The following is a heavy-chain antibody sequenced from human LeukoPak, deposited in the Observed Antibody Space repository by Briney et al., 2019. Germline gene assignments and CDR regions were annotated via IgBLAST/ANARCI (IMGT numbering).Heavy chain of an antibody. CDR3: ARELNGYGYYFFDY. CDR1: GFTFRSYT. J-gene: IGHJ4*02. D-gene: IGHD3-16*01. CDR2: ILYDGRTT. V-gene: IGHV3-30*14. Sequence: GGSLRLSCAASGFTFRSYTMHWVRQAPGKGLEWVAVILYDGRTTNYAESVRGRFTISRDSSKNTLYLQMNSLRAEDTAVYYCARELNGYGYYFFDYWGPGTLVTVSS.